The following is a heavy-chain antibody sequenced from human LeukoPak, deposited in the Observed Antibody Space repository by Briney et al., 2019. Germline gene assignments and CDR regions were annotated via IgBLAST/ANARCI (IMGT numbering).Heavy chain of an antibody. CDR1: GFSFRNYA. CDR3: ARAAVLLWFGEDPYYYYGMDV. Sequence: GGSLRLSCVASGFSFRNYAIHWVRQAPGKGLEYVSVINTDGRITYYADSVKGRFTISRDNAKNSLYLQMNSLRAEDTAVYYCARAAVLLWFGEDPYYYYGMDVWGQGTTVTVSS. CDR2: INTDGRIT. J-gene: IGHJ6*02. V-gene: IGHV3-64*02. D-gene: IGHD3-10*01.